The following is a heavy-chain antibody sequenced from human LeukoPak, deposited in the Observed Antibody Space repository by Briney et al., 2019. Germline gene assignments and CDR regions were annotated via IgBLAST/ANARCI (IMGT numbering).Heavy chain of an antibody. V-gene: IGHV4-39*07. CDR1: GGSISSSSYY. D-gene: IGHD3-22*01. Sequence: PSETLSLTCTVSGGSISSSSYYWGWIRQPPGKGLEWIGSIYYSGSTYYNPSLKSRVTISVDTSKNQFSLKLSSVTAADTAVYNCARGTDMIVVVNFDYWGQGTLVTVSS. CDR2: IYYSGST. CDR3: ARGTDMIVVVNFDY. J-gene: IGHJ4*02.